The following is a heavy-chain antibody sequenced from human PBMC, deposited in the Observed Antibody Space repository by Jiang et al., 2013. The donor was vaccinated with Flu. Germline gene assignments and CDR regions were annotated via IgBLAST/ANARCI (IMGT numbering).Heavy chain of an antibody. Sequence: SGSGLVKPSGTLSLTCAVSGGSISSTNWWSWVRQPPGKGLEWIGEIYHSGSTNYNPSLKSRVTISLDNSKNHFSLKLSSVSAADTAVYYCARSPGAVTTKFDPWGQGTLVTVSS. CDR2: IYHSGST. V-gene: IGHV4-4*02. CDR3: ARSPGAVTTKFDP. CDR1: GGSISSTNW. D-gene: IGHD4-17*01. J-gene: IGHJ5*02.